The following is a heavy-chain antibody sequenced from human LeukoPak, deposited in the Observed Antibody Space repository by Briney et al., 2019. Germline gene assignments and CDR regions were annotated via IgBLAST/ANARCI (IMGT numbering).Heavy chain of an antibody. CDR1: GFTFSSYG. CDR3: ARDLSQVVVQYYYYYMDV. CDR2: ISYDGSNK. Sequence: GGSLRLSCAASGFTFSSYGMHWVRQAPGKGLEWVAVISYDGSNKYYADSVKGRFTISRDNSKNTLYLQMNSLRAEDTAVYYCARDLSQVVVQYYYYYMDVWGKGTTVTVSS. V-gene: IGHV3-30*03. D-gene: IGHD3-22*01. J-gene: IGHJ6*03.